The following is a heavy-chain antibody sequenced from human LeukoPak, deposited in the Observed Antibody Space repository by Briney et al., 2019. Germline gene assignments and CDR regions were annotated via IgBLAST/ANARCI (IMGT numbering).Heavy chain of an antibody. J-gene: IGHJ6*03. CDR1: GFTFSSYG. CDR3: AKDQLYGSGSYLWYYYYMDV. CDR2: IRYDGSNK. V-gene: IGHV3-30*02. Sequence: GGSLRLSCAASGFTFSSYGMHWVRRAPGKGLEWVAFIRYDGSNKYYADSVKGRFTISRDNSKNTLYLQMNSLRAEDTAVYYCAKDQLYGSGSYLWYYYYMDVWGKGTTVTVSS. D-gene: IGHD3-10*01.